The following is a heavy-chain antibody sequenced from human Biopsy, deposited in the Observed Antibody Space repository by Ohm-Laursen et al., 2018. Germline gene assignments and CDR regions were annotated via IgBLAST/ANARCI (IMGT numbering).Heavy chain of an antibody. CDR2: IYQTGNT. V-gene: IGHV4-59*08. J-gene: IGHJ3*01. D-gene: IGHD6-13*01. Sequence: TLSLTCSVSGGSIISYYWTWIRQPPGKGLEWIGIIYQTGNTYYNPSLKSRLTISGDASKNEFFLNLTSVTAADTAIYYCVRVRGITPPGAFDFWGQGTKVAVSS. CDR1: GGSIISYY. CDR3: VRVRGITPPGAFDF.